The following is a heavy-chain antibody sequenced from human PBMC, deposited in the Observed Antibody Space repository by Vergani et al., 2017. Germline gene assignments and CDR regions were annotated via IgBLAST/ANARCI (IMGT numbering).Heavy chain of an antibody. Sequence: QVQLVQSGAEVKKPGASVKVSCKASGYTFTGYYMHWVRQAPGQGLEWMGWINPNSGGTNYAQKFQGRVTMTRDTSISPAYMELSRLRSDDTAVYYCARLEICRYCSSTSSGAFDIWGQGTMVTVSS. V-gene: IGHV1-2*02. CDR2: INPNSGGT. D-gene: IGHD2-2*01. CDR3: ARLEICRYCSSTSSGAFDI. J-gene: IGHJ3*02. CDR1: GYTFTGYY.